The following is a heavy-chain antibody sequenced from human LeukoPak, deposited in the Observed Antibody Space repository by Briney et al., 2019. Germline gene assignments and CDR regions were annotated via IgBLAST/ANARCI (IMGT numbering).Heavy chain of an antibody. Sequence: ASVKVSCKASGYTFTSYDINWVRQAPGQGLEWMGWMNPKSGNTGHAQKFQGRVSITRDTSISTAYMELSSLRSEDTAVYYCARALCDSSRCEYYAYMDVWGEGTTVTVSS. V-gene: IGHV1-8*03. D-gene: IGHD3-3*01. CDR1: GYTFTSYD. J-gene: IGHJ6*03. CDR3: ARALCDSSRCEYYAYMDV. CDR2: MNPKSGNT.